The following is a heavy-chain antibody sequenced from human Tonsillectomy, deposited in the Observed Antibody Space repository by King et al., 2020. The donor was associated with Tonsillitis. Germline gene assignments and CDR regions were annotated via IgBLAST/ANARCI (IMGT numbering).Heavy chain of an antibody. V-gene: IGHV3-23*03. D-gene: IGHD3/OR15-3a*01. CDR1: GFTFSNYA. J-gene: IGHJ4*02. CDR3: AKEDFNVWTTYYPEY. CDR2: IYTGDNNT. Sequence: QLVQSGGGLVQPGGSLRLSCAASGFTFSNYAMSCVRQAPGKGLEWVSVIYTGDNNTYYADSVKGRLTISRDNSKNTVYLQMNSLRAEYTAVYYCAKEDFNVWTTYYPEYWGQGTLVTVSS.